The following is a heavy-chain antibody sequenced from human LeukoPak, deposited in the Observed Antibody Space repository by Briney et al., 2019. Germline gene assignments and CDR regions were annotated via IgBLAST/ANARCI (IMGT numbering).Heavy chain of an antibody. CDR2: ISFSGGST. D-gene: IGHD6-19*01. J-gene: IGHJ5*01. CDR3: AKEMAVAGFKIDS. Sequence: PGGSLRLSCEGSAFIFSGHWMNWVRQTPGKGLEWVSTISFSGGSTYSADSVRGRFTISRDNSKSTLSLQMSSLRPEDTALYYCAKEMAVAGFKIDSWGQGTLVTVSS. CDR1: AFIFSGHW. V-gene: IGHV3-23*01.